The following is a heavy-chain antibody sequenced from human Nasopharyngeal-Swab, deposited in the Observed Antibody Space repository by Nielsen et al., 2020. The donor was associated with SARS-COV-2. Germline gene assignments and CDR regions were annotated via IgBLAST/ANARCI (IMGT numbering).Heavy chain of an antibody. Sequence: ASVKVSCKVSGYTLIELSMHWVRQAPGKGLEWMGGFDPEDGETIYAQKFQGRVTMTEDTSTDTAYMELSSLRSEDTAVYYCATGFAITMVRGVRYYYYGMDVWGQGTTVTVSS. J-gene: IGHJ6*02. CDR1: GYTLIELS. V-gene: IGHV1-24*01. D-gene: IGHD3-10*01. CDR3: ATGFAITMVRGVRYYYYGMDV. CDR2: FDPEDGET.